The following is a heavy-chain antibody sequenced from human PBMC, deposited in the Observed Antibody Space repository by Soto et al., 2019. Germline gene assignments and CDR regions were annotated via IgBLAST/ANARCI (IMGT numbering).Heavy chain of an antibody. CDR2: INPNSGGT. J-gene: IGHJ6*02. V-gene: IGHV1-2*04. CDR1: GYTFTGYY. CDR3: AREQIVVVVAATGPYSYGMDV. D-gene: IGHD2-15*01. Sequence: ASVKVSCTASGYTFTGYYMHWVRQAPGQGLEWMGWINPNSGGTKYAQKFQGWVTMTRDTSISTAYMELSRLRSDDTAVYYCAREQIVVVVAATGPYSYGMDVWGQGTTVTVSS.